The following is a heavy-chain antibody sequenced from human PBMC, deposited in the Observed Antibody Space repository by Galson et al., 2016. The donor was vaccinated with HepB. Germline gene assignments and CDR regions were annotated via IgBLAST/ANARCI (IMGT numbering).Heavy chain of an antibody. Sequence: QSGAEVKEPGESLRFSCEGSGYSFTNNWIGWVRQMPGKGLEWMGIINPVDSETRYSPSLEGQVTISADKSIKTAYLQWNSLKASDTAMYYCARLLHGRWAGTFDIWGQGTMVTVSS. CDR2: INPVDSET. D-gene: IGHD6-19*01. CDR1: GYSFTNNW. V-gene: IGHV5-51*01. CDR3: ARLLHGRWAGTFDI. J-gene: IGHJ3*02.